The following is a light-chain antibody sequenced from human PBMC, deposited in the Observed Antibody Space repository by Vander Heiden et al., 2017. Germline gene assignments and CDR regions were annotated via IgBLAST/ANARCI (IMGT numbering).Light chain of an antibody. CDR2: GAS. CDR1: QNIYTY. CDR3: QESDTAWT. J-gene: IGKJ1*01. V-gene: IGKV1-39*01. Sequence: DIQMTQSPSSLSASVGDRVTITCRASQNIYTYLHWYQQKPGKAPILLIYGASSLQSGVPSRFSGSGSGTEFTLTISGLQPEDIATYHCQESDTAWTFGQGTKV.